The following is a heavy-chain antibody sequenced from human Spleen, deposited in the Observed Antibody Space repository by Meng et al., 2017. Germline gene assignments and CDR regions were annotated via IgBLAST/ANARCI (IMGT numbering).Heavy chain of an antibody. Sequence: VGGSGGGLVQPGGSLRLSCAASGFTFSSYAMSWVRQAPGKGLEWVSAISGSSSYIYYADSVKGRFTISRDNAKNSLYLQMNSLRAEDTAVYYCARTTYRGYSYGQFDYWGQGTLVTVSS. CDR3: ARTTYRGYSYGQFDY. V-gene: IGHV3-21*01. CDR1: GFTFSSYA. J-gene: IGHJ4*02. D-gene: IGHD5-18*01. CDR2: ISGSSSYI.